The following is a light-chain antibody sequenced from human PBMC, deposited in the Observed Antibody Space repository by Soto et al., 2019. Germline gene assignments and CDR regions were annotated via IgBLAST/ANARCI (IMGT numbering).Light chain of an antibody. CDR1: SSNIGRNT. CDR3: AAWDDSLNAVV. V-gene: IGLV1-44*01. CDR2: SNN. Sequence: QSVLTQPPSASGTPGQRVTISCSGSSSNIGRNTVNWYQQLPGTAPKVLIYSNNQRPSGVPDRLSGSKSGTSASLAISGLQSEDEADYYCAAWDDSLNAVVFGGGTKVTFL. J-gene: IGLJ2*01.